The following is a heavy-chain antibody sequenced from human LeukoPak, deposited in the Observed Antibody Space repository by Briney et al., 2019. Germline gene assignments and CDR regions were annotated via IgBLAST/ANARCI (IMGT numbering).Heavy chain of an antibody. Sequence: VASVKVSCKASGGTFRSYAISWVRQAPGQGLEWMGGIIPIFGTANYAQKFQGRVTITADESTSTAYMELSSLRSEDTAVYYCARSPSLVAAIDYWGQGTLVTVSS. D-gene: IGHD2-15*01. V-gene: IGHV1-69*01. CDR1: GGTFRSYA. CDR2: IIPIFGTA. CDR3: ARSPSLVAAIDY. J-gene: IGHJ4*02.